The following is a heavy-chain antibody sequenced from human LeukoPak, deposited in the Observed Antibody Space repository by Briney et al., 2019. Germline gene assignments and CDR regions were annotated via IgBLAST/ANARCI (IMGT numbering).Heavy chain of an antibody. CDR2: IWYDGSQR. Sequence: PGGSLRLSCIASGFIFSTYGLHCGRQSPGGGLEGVAGIWYDGSQRYYADSLKGRFTISIDNSHKTIYLQMDSLRAEDTAVYYCATSSPRNYFDHWGQGTLVTVSS. J-gene: IGHJ4*02. V-gene: IGHV3-33*01. D-gene: IGHD1-14*01. CDR3: ATSSPRNYFDH. CDR1: GFIFSTYG.